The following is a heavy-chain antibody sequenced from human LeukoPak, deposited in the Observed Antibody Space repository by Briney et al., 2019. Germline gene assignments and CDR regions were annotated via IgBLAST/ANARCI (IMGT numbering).Heavy chain of an antibody. Sequence: SETLSLTCTVSVGSISSGPYYWNWLRQPAGKGLEWIGRISTTGSTYYNPSLKSRLTLSIDTSNNQFSLSLNSVTAADTAVYYCARATDYPWYFDYWGQGTLVTVSS. CDR1: VGSISSGPYY. J-gene: IGHJ4*02. D-gene: IGHD4-11*01. V-gene: IGHV4-61*02. CDR2: ISTTGST. CDR3: ARATDYPWYFDY.